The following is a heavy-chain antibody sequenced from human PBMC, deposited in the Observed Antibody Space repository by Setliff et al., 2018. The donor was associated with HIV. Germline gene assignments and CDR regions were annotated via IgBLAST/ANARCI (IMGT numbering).Heavy chain of an antibody. D-gene: IGHD3-22*01. Sequence: SETLSLTCTVSGDSISSYSWSWIRQPPGKGLEWIGHIYYSGRTNYNPSLKSRVTISVDTSKNQFSLKLSSVTAADTAVYYCARDVGSHYDSREYYFDYWGQGTPVTVSS. J-gene: IGHJ4*02. V-gene: IGHV4-59*01. CDR3: ARDVGSHYDSREYYFDY. CDR2: IYYSGRT. CDR1: GDSISSYS.